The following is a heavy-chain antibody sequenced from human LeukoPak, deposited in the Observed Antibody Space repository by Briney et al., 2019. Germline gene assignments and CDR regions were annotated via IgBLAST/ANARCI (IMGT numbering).Heavy chain of an antibody. V-gene: IGHV3-7*01. J-gene: IGHJ3*02. CDR3: SRDANYYDSSRHYFDAFDI. CDR2: IRGDGSVK. Sequence: GGSLRLSCEASGFMFSKYWMTWVRQAPGKGLGWVANIRGDGSVKYLLDSVKGRFSISRDNAKNSLSLEMNNLRAEDTAVYYCSRDANYYDSSRHYFDAFDIWGRGTMVTVPS. D-gene: IGHD3-22*01. CDR1: GFMFSKYW.